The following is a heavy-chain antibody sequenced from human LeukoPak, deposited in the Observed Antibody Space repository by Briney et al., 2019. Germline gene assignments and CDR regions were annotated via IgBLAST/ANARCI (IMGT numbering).Heavy chain of an antibody. CDR1: GFTVSSNY. J-gene: IGHJ4*02. D-gene: IGHD3-16*02. CDR3: AKSLYGGCDY. Sequence: GGSLRLSCAASGFTVSSNYMSWVRQAPGKGLEWVSIIYSGGSTYYADSVKGRFTIFRDNSKNTVYLQMNSLRVEDTAVYYCAKSLYGGCDYWGQGTVVTVSS. V-gene: IGHV3-53*01. CDR2: IYSGGST.